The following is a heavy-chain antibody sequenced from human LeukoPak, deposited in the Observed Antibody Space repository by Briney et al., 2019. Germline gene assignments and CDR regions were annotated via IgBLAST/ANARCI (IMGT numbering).Heavy chain of an antibody. D-gene: IGHD3-22*01. CDR3: ARDLESYNSGGYYFGS. CDR1: GFTFSSYS. J-gene: IGHJ4*02. CDR2: ISTSASYI. V-gene: IGHV3-21*01. Sequence: GGSLRLSCAASGFTFSSYSMNWVRQAPGTGLEWVSSISTSASYIYYADSVKGRFTISRDNAKSSLYLQMNSLRAEDTAVYYCARDLESYNSGGYYFGSWGQGTLVTVSS.